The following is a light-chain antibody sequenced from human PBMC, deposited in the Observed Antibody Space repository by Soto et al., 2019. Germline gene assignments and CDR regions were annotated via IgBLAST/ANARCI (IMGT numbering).Light chain of an antibody. CDR2: GTS. V-gene: IGKV3-20*01. J-gene: IGKJ1*01. CDR3: QQYGSSPWT. Sequence: EILLTQSPATLSLSPGERATLSCRASQSINNYLGWYQQKPGQPPRLLIYGTSSRATGIPDRFSGSGSGTDFTLTISRLEPEDFAVYYCQQYGSSPWTFGQGTKVDI. CDR1: QSINNY.